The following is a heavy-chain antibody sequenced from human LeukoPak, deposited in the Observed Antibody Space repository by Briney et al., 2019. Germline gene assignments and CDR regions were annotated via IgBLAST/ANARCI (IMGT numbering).Heavy chain of an antibody. V-gene: IGHV4-59*01. CDR2: IYYSGST. Sequence: GSLRLSCAASGFTFSSYEMNWVRQAPGKGLEWIGYIYYSGSTSYNPSLKSRVTISVDTSKNQFSLKLRSVTAADTAVYYCARYSGSYPHDAFEIWGQGTMVTVSS. CDR1: GFTFSSYE. CDR3: ARYSGSYPHDAFEI. J-gene: IGHJ3*02. D-gene: IGHD1-26*01.